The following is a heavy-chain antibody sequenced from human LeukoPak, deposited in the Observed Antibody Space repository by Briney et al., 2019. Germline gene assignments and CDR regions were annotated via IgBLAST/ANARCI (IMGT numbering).Heavy chain of an antibody. CDR1: GGAISSSSYY. CDR3: ARGSMYYDFWSGYYREPYYFDY. Sequence: SETLSLTCTVSGGAISSSSYYWGWIRQPPGKGLEWIGSIYYSGSTYYNPSLKSRVTISVDTSKNQFSLKLSSVTAADTAVYYCARGSMYYDFWSGYYREPYYFDYWGQGTLVTVSS. D-gene: IGHD3-3*01. V-gene: IGHV4-39*01. CDR2: IYYSGST. J-gene: IGHJ4*02.